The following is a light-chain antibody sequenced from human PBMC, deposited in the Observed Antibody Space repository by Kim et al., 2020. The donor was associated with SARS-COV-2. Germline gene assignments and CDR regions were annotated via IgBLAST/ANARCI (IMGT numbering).Light chain of an antibody. CDR3: QAWDSSIYV. Sequence: SYELTQPPSVSVSPGQTASITCSGDKLGDKYACWYQQKPGQSPVLVIYQDSKRPSGIPERFSGSNSGNTATLTISGTQAMDEADYCCQAWDSSIYVFGTGTKVTVL. CDR1: KLGDKY. J-gene: IGLJ1*01. CDR2: QDS. V-gene: IGLV3-1*01.